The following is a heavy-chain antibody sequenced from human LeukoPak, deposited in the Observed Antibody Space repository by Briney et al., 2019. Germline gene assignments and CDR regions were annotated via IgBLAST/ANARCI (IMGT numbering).Heavy chain of an antibody. V-gene: IGHV1-24*01. D-gene: IGHD5-24*01. CDR2: FDPEDGET. J-gene: IGHJ6*02. Sequence: ASVKVSCKVSGYTLTELSMHWVRQAPGKGLEWMGGFDPEDGETIYAQKFQGRVTITADESTSTAYMELSSLRSEDTAVYYCARPRREMATIIDYYYYGMDVWGQGTTVTVSS. CDR1: GYTLTELS. CDR3: ARPRREMATIIDYYYYGMDV.